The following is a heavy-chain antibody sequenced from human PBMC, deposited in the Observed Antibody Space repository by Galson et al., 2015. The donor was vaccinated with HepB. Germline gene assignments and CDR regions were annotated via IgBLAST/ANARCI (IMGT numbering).Heavy chain of an antibody. V-gene: IGHV4-59*01. D-gene: IGHD7-27*01. CDR2: IYYSGST. CDR1: GGSISSYY. Sequence: LSLTCTVSGGSISSYYWSWIRQPPGKGLEWIGYIYYSGSTNYNPSLKSRVTISVDTSKNQFSLKLSSVTAADTAVYYCARAARWGDFDYWGQGTLVTVSP. J-gene: IGHJ4*02. CDR3: ARAARWGDFDY.